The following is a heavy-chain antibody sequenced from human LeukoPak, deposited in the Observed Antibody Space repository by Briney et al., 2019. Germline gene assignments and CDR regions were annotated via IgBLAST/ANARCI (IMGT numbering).Heavy chain of an antibody. J-gene: IGHJ4*02. D-gene: IGHD3-3*01. CDR2: IKQDGSEE. CDR3: ARDAYYDFWSGYPRYFDY. Sequence: GGSLRLSCEASGFTFSDYGMSWVRQAPGKGLEWVANIKQDGSEEYYVDSVKGRFTISTDNAKNSLYLQMNCLRAEDTAVYYCARDAYYDFWSGYPRYFDYWGQGTLVTVSS. V-gene: IGHV3-7*01. CDR1: GFTFSDYG.